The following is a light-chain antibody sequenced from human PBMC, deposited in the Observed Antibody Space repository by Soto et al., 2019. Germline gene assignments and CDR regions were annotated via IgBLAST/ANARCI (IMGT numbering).Light chain of an antibody. CDR1: QSIINW. CDR3: QQYDSFSGT. Sequence: DVQMTQSPSTLSASVGGRVTITCRASQSIINWLAWYQQKPGKAPKLLIYSASSLESGVPSRFSGSGSGTEFTLTITNLQPDDFATYYCQQYDSFSGTFGQGTKV. V-gene: IGKV1-5*01. CDR2: SAS. J-gene: IGKJ1*01.